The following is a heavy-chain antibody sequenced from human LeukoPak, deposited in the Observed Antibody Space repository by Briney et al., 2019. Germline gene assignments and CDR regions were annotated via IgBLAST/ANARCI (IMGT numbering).Heavy chain of an antibody. CDR1: GGSFSGYY. CDR2: INHSGST. D-gene: IGHD3-22*01. V-gene: IGHV4-34*01. Sequence: SETLSLTCAVYGGSFSGYYWSWIRQPPGKGLEWIGEINHSGSTNYNPSLKSRVTISVDTSKNQFSLKLSSVTAADTAVYYCARGRKNYYDSSGYYSRVYYFDYWGQGTLVTVSS. CDR3: ARGRKNYYDSSGYYSRVYYFDY. J-gene: IGHJ4*02.